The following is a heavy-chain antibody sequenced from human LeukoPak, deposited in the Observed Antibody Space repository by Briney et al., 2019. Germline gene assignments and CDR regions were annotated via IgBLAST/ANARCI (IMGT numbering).Heavy chain of an antibody. V-gene: IGHV1-2*02. J-gene: IGHJ3*02. CDR2: INPNSGGT. CDR3: ARDASSSSVEYAFDI. CDR1: GYTFTGYY. D-gene: IGHD6-6*01. Sequence: ASVKVSCKASGYTFTGYYMHWVRQAPGQGLEWMGWINPNSGGTNYAQKFQGRVTMTRDTSISTAYMELSRLRSDDTAVYYCARDASSSSVEYAFDIWGQGTMVTVSS.